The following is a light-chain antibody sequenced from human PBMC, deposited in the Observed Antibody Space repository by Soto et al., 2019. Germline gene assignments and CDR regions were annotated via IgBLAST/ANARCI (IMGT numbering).Light chain of an antibody. CDR2: DVS. CDR1: SSDVGGYNY. V-gene: IGLV2-14*01. CDR3: SSYSSISAYV. Sequence: QSVLTQPASVSGSPGQSITISCTGTSSDVGGYNYVSWYQQHPGKAPKLMIYDVSNRPSGVSNRFSGSKSGDTASLTISGLQAEDEADYYCSSYSSISAYVFGIGTKLT. J-gene: IGLJ1*01.